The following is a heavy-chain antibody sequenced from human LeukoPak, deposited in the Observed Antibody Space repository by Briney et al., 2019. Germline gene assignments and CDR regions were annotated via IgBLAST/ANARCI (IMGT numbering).Heavy chain of an antibody. J-gene: IGHJ6*02. CDR3: ARDGSGSYLYYYYGMDV. V-gene: IGHV1-18*01. CDR1: GYTFTSYG. CDR2: ISAYNGNT. Sequence: ASVKVSCKASGYTFTSYGISWMRQAPGQGLEWMGWISAYNGNTNYAQKLQGRVTMTTDTSTSTAYMELRSLRSDDTAVYYCARDGSGSYLYYYYGMDVWGQGTTVTVSS. D-gene: IGHD3-10*01.